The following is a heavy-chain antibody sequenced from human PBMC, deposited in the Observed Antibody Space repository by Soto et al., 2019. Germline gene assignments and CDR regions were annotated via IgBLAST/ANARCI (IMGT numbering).Heavy chain of an antibody. CDR1: GFTFSNAW. Sequence: GGSLRLSCAASGFTFSNAWMSWVRQAPGKGLEWVGRIKSKTDGGTTDYAAPVKGRFTISRDDSKNTLYLQMNSLKTEDTAVYYCTTDPIQGLVTATLTHDCWGQGTLVTVSS. D-gene: IGHD2-21*02. CDR3: TTDPIQGLVTATLTHDC. CDR2: IKSKTDGGTT. V-gene: IGHV3-15*01. J-gene: IGHJ4*02.